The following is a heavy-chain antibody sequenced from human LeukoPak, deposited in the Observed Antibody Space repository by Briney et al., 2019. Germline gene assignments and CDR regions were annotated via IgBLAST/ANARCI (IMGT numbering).Heavy chain of an antibody. Sequence: PSETLFLTCTVSGGSISSGGYYWSWIRQHPGKGLEWIGYIYYSGSTYYNPSLKSRVTISVDTSKNQFSLKLSSVTAADTAVYYCARGSRGYFDYWGQGTLVTVSS. D-gene: IGHD3-10*01. CDR2: IYYSGST. J-gene: IGHJ4*02. CDR1: GGSISSGGYY. V-gene: IGHV4-31*03. CDR3: ARGSRGYFDY.